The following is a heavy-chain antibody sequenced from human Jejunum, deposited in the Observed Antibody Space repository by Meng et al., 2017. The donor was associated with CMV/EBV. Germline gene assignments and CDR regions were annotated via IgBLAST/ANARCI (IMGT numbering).Heavy chain of an antibody. Sequence: CPGYCMHWVRQAPGPGLAWMGWVNPVDGVTYYAHKFQGRVTMTRESPISTAYVELNRLTSDDTAVYYCTRDGVACIETSCQGLRYWGQETLVTVSS. J-gene: IGHJ4*02. CDR1: CPGYC. V-gene: IGHV1-2*02. CDR2: VNPVDGVT. CDR3: TRDGVACIETSCQGLRY. D-gene: IGHD2-2*01.